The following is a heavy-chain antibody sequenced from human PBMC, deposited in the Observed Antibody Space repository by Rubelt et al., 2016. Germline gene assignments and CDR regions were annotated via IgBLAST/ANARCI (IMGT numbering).Heavy chain of an antibody. CDR1: GGSFSGYY. CDR2: INHSGST. CDR3: AADFLGAAGTGD. J-gene: IGHJ4*02. V-gene: IGHV4-34*01. Sequence: QVQLQQWGAGLLKPSETLSLTCAVYGGSFSGYYWSWIRQPPGKGLEWIGEINHSGSTTYNPSLKSRVTISVDTSKNQFSLKLSSATAADTAVYYCAADFLGAAGTGDWGQGTLVTVSS. D-gene: IGHD6-13*01.